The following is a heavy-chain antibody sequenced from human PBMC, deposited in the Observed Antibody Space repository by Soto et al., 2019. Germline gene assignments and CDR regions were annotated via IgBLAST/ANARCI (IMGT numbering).Heavy chain of an antibody. CDR1: GYTFTSYG. Sequence: ASVKVSCKASGYTFTSYGISWVRQAPGQGLEWMGWISAYNGNTNYAQKLQGRVTMTTDTSTSTAYMELSSLRSEDTAVYYCARGPRQDFWSGYYTWYYYGMDVWGQGTTVTVSS. V-gene: IGHV1-18*01. D-gene: IGHD3-3*01. CDR2: ISAYNGNT. CDR3: ARGPRQDFWSGYYTWYYYGMDV. J-gene: IGHJ6*02.